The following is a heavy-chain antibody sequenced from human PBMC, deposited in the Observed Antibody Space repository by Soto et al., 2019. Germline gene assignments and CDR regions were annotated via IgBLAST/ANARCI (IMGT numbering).Heavy chain of an antibody. V-gene: IGHV3-23*01. CDR1: GFTFSSYA. D-gene: IGHD6-6*01. J-gene: IGHJ4*02. CDR3: AKEGSSSLYYFAC. CDR2: ISGSGGST. Sequence: GSLRLSCAASGFTFSSYAMSWVRQAPGKGLEWVSTISGSGGSTYYADSVKGRFTISRDSSRNTLYLQMNSLRAEDTALYYCAKEGSSSLYYFACWGQGTLVTVSS.